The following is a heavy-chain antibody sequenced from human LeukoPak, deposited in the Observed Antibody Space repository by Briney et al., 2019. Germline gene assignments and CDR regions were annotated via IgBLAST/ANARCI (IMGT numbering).Heavy chain of an antibody. V-gene: IGHV3-30*01. CDR1: GFIFSNYA. CDR2: ISSDGSKT. J-gene: IGHJ4*02. D-gene: IGHD6-13*01. Sequence: GRSPRLSCAASGFIFSNYAMHWVRQAPGKGLEWVALISSDGSKTYHADSVKGRFSISRDNSKNTLYLQLNSLRAEDTAVYYCARGGGVSWQGDYWGQGTLVTVSS. CDR3: ARGGGVSWQGDY.